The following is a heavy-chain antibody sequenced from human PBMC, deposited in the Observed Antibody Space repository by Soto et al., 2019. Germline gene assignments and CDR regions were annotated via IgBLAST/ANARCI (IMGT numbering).Heavy chain of an antibody. CDR2: MNPNSGNT. Sequence: QVQLVQSGAEVKKPGASVKVSCKASGYTFTSYDINWVRQATGQGLEWMGWMNPNSGNTGYAQKFQGRVTMTRNTSISTAYMELSSLRSEDTAVYYCARGAIAAAGPSPYYYYGMAVWGQGTTVTVSS. V-gene: IGHV1-8*01. J-gene: IGHJ6*02. CDR1: GYTFTSYD. CDR3: ARGAIAAAGPSPYYYYGMAV. D-gene: IGHD6-13*01.